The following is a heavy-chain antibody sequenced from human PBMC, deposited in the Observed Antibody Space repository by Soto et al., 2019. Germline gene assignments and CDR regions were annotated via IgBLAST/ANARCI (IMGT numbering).Heavy chain of an antibody. CDR3: ASSYDSSDY. CDR1: GGSISRGDYY. J-gene: IGHJ4*02. CDR2: IYYSGST. Sequence: SETLPLTCTVSGGSISRGDYYWSWIRQPPGRGLEWIGYIYYSGSTYYNPSLKSRVTISVDTSKNQFSLKLSSVTAADTAVYYCASSYDSSDYWGQGTLVTVSS. D-gene: IGHD3-22*01. V-gene: IGHV4-30-4*01.